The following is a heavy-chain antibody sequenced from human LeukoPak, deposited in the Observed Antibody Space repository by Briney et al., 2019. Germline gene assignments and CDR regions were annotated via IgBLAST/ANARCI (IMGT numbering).Heavy chain of an antibody. CDR1: GFNFSSYS. J-gene: IGHJ4*02. CDR2: ISSTSSAI. V-gene: IGHV3-48*04. D-gene: IGHD3-16*01. CDR3: ARVIGSYGDSAY. Sequence: GGSLRLSCAASGFNFSSYSMNWVRQAPGKGLEWLSYISSTSSAIYYADSLKGRFTISRDNAKNSLYLQMDSLGAEDTAVYYCARVIGSYGDSAYWGQGTLVTVSS.